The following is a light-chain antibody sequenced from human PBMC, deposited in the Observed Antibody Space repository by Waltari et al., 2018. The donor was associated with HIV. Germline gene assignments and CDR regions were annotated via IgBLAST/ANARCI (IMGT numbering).Light chain of an antibody. CDR2: AVN. V-gene: IGLV2-18*01. J-gene: IGLJ1*01. CDR1: LTAGRSSDC. Sequence: QSALTQPPSVSGSPGQSVTMHWSRRLTAGRSSDCVCWYQQTPDRSPRPIIYAVNYRVSGGPHRVSGSKSGNKASLTISGLQTDDEGDYYCCLYSGLSCFVFGTGT. CDR3: CLYSGLSCFV.